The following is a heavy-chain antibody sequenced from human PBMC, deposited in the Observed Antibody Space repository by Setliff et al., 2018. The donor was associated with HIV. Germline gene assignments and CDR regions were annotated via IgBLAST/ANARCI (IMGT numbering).Heavy chain of an antibody. CDR2: IIHRGST. D-gene: IGHD3-22*01. CDR3: ARVLDYYDSSPYYIDY. J-gene: IGHJ4*02. CDR1: GVSISNSLW. V-gene: IGHV4-4*02. Sequence: SETLSLTCVVSGVSISNSLWWSWVRQPPGKGLQWIGEIIHRGSTNYNPSLKSRVTISVDTSKNQFSLELSSVTAADTAMYYCARVLDYYDSSPYYIDYCGQGTLVTVSS.